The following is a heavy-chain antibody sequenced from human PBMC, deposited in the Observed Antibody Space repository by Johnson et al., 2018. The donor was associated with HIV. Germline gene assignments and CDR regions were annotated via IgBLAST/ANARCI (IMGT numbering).Heavy chain of an antibody. Sequence: VQLVESGGGLVQPGRSLRLSCAASGFTFDDYAMHWVRQAPGKGLEWVSGISWNSGSIGYADSVKGRFTISRDNSKNTLYLQMNSLRAGDTAVYYCARETVTSGAFDIWGHGTTVTVSS. V-gene: IGHV3-9*01. D-gene: IGHD4-11*01. J-gene: IGHJ3*02. CDR2: ISWNSGSI. CDR1: GFTFDDYA. CDR3: ARETVTSGAFDI.